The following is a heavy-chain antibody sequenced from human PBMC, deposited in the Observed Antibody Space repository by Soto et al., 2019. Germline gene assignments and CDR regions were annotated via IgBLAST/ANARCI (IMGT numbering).Heavy chain of an antibody. V-gene: IGHV4-30-4*01. CDR1: GGSISSGDYY. Sequence: PLETLSLTCTVSGGSISSGDYYWSWIRQPPGKGLEWIGYIYYSGSTYYNPSLKSRVTISVDTSKNQFSLKLTSVTAADTAVYYCARDKITGLFDYWGQGTLVTVPS. J-gene: IGHJ4*02. CDR2: IYYSGST. D-gene: IGHD2-8*02. CDR3: ARDKITGLFDY.